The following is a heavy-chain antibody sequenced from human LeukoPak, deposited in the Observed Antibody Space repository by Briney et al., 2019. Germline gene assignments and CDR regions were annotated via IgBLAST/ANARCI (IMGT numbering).Heavy chain of an antibody. CDR1: GFTFSSYW. J-gene: IGHJ6*02. CDR2: RKEDGSEK. Sequence: GGSLRLSCAASGFTFSSYWMSWVRQAPGKGLEWVANRKEDGSEKYYVDSVKGRFTISRDNAKKSLFLQMNSLRVEDTAVYYCARGRNLAVWGQGTTVTVSS. V-gene: IGHV3-7*01. CDR3: ARGRNLAV.